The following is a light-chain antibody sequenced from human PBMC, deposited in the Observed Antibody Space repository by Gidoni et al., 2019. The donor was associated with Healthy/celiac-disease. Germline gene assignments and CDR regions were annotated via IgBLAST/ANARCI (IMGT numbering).Light chain of an antibody. J-gene: IGKJ1*01. CDR3: QQSYSTPRT. CDR2: AAS. CDR1: QSISSY. Sequence: ITCRASQSISSYLNWYQQKPGKAPKLLIYAASSLQSGVPSGFSGSGSGTDFTLTISSLQPEDFATYYCQQSYSTPRTFGQGTKVEIK. V-gene: IGKV1-39*01.